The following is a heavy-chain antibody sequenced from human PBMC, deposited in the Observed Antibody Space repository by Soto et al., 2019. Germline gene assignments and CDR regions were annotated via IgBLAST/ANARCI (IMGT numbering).Heavy chain of an antibody. CDR1: GDSVSSNSAA. CDR2: TYYRTRWYY. J-gene: IGHJ6*03. Sequence: SQTLSLTCVISGDSVSSNSAAWNWIRQSPSRGLEWLGRTYYRTRWYYDYAVSVRSRITVNPDTSKNQFSLQLTSVTPEDTAVYYCAGTSSHYWYYMDVWGKGTTVTVSS. D-gene: IGHD1-7*01. V-gene: IGHV6-1*01. CDR3: AGTSSHYWYYMDV.